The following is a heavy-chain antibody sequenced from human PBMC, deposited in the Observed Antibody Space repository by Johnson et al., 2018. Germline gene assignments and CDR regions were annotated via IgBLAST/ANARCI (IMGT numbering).Heavy chain of an antibody. Sequence: QVQLVQSGGGVVQPGRSLRLSCAASGFTFSSYAMHWVRQAPGKGLEWVAVISYDGSNKYYADSVKGRFTISRDNSKNTLYLQMNSLRAEDPAVYYCSRDVLGIGYYYYYMDVWGKGTTVTVSS. V-gene: IGHV3-30-3*01. D-gene: IGHD2-8*02. J-gene: IGHJ6*03. CDR3: SRDVLGIGYYYYYMDV. CDR1: GFTFSSYA. CDR2: ISYDGSNK.